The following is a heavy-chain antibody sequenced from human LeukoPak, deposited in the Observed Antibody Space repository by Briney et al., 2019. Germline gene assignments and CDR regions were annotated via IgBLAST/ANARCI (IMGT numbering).Heavy chain of an antibody. CDR1: GYTFTSYD. V-gene: IGHV1-8*03. Sequence: GASVKVSCKASGYTFTSYDINWVRQATGQGLEWMGWMNPNSGNTGYAQKFQGRVTITRNTSISTAYMELSSLRSEDTAVYYCARSKHCSSTSCDNYFDYWGQGTLVTVSS. J-gene: IGHJ4*02. D-gene: IGHD2-2*02. CDR2: MNPNSGNT. CDR3: ARSKHCSSTSCDNYFDY.